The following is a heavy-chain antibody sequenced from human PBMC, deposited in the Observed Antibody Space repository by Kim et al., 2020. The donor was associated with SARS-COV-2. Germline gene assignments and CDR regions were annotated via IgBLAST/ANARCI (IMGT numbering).Heavy chain of an antibody. D-gene: IGHD1-26*01. CDR2: ISWNSGSM. CDR1: GFTFGGYA. Sequence: SLRLSCSASGFTFGGYAIHWVRQAPGKGLEWVSGISWNSGSMGYADSVKGRFTISRHNAKNSLYLQMNSLGAENTALYCCAKDLGSVVEGPMGYWGQGTLVTVSS. CDR3: AKDLGSVVEGPMGY. J-gene: IGHJ4*02. V-gene: IGHV3-9*01.